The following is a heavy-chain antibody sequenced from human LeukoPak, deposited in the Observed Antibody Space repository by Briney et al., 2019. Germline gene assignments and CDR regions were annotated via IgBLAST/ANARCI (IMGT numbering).Heavy chain of an antibody. CDR1: GFTFGSYW. Sequence: GGSLRLSCAASGFTFGSYWMSWVRQAPGKGLEWVVNIKQDGSEEYYVGSVKGRFTISRDNAKDSLSRQMNSLIADDTAVYYCARYGTRGYYVYEKWGQGNLGTVSS. J-gene: IGHJ4*02. CDR2: IKQDGSEE. D-gene: IGHD3-10*02. V-gene: IGHV3-7*04. CDR3: ARYGTRGYYVYEK.